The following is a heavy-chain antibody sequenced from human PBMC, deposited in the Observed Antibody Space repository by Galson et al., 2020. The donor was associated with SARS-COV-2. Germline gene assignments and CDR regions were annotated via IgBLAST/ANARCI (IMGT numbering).Heavy chain of an antibody. CDR3: ASFPDWNCSVTEMDG. D-gene: IGHD1-7*01. Sequence: GGSLRLSCIFSGFSFGDYSINWFRQSPGKGLEWVGFIRSKIYGVTTTHAATVQGRFSISENGCSSTVDLHMNSLKTEDTALYYCASFPDWNCSVTEMDGWGKGTTVSVAS. V-gene: IGHV3-49*01. CDR1: GFSFGDYS. CDR2: IRSKIYGVTT. J-gene: IGHJ6*03.